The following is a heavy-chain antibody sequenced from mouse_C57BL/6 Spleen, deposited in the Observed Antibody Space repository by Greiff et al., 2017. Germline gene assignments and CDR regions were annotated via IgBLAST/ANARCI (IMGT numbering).Heavy chain of an antibody. D-gene: IGHD3-3*01. CDR3: ATWDRDYFDY. CDR1: GYAFSSSW. CDR2: IYPGDGDT. V-gene: IGHV1-82*01. J-gene: IGHJ2*01. Sequence: QVQLQQSGPELVKPGASVKISCKASGYAFSSSWMNWVKQRPGKGLEWIGRIYPGDGDTNYNGKFKGKATLTVDKSSSTAYMQLSSLTSEDSAVYFCATWDRDYFDYWGQGTTLTVSS.